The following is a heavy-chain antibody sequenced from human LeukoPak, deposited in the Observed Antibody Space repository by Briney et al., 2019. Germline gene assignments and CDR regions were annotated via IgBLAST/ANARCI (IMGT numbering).Heavy chain of an antibody. CDR1: GGSFSGHY. Sequence: PSETLSLTCDVYGGSFSGHYWSWIRQPPGKGLEWIGEINHSGSTNYNPSLKSRVTISVDTSKNQFSLKLSSVTAADTAVYYCARPRSYPAYYAFDIWGQGTMVTVSS. CDR3: ARPRSYPAYYAFDI. D-gene: IGHD1-26*01. J-gene: IGHJ3*02. V-gene: IGHV4-34*01. CDR2: INHSGST.